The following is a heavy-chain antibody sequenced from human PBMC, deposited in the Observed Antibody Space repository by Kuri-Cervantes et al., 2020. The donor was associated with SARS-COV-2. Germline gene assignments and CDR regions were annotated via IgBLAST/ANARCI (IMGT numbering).Heavy chain of an antibody. Sequence: SETLSLTCTVSGGSISSHYWSWIRRPPGKGLEWIGYIYYSGSTNYNPSLKSRVTISVDTSKNQFSLKLSSVTAADTAVYYCAREAGGIAARADAFDIWGQGTMVTVSS. CDR3: AREAGGIAARADAFDI. D-gene: IGHD6-13*01. V-gene: IGHV4-59*11. J-gene: IGHJ3*02. CDR1: GGSISSHY. CDR2: IYYSGST.